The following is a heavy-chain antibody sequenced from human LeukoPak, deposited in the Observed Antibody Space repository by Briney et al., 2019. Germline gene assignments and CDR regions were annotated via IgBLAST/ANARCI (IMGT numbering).Heavy chain of an antibody. J-gene: IGHJ6*03. CDR1: GFTVSVNY. D-gene: IGHD2-21*01. Sequence: GGSVRLSCAAFGFTVSVNYMSWVRQAPGKGLECVSVIYSGGNTYYADSVKGRFTISRDNAKNSLYLQMNSLRAEDTAVYYCAKRGDYYYYYMDVWGKGTTVTVSS. CDR3: AKRGDYYYYYMDV. V-gene: IGHV3-66*01. CDR2: IYSGGNT.